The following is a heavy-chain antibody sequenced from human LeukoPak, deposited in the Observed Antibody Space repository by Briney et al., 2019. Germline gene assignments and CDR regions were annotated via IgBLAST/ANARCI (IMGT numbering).Heavy chain of an antibody. CDR1: GFTFSSYS. CDR3: ARESEQQLARGYDAFDI. CDR2: ISSSSSTI. Sequence: GGSLRLSCAASGFTFSSYSMNWVRQAPGKGLEWVSYISSSSSTIYYADSVKGRFTISRDNAKNSLYLQMNSLRAEDTAVYYCARESEQQLARGYDAFDIWGQGTMVTVSS. J-gene: IGHJ3*02. D-gene: IGHD6-13*01. V-gene: IGHV3-48*04.